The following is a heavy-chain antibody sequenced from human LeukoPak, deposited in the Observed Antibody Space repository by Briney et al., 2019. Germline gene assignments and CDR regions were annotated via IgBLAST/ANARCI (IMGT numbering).Heavy chain of an antibody. CDR2: IDPNSGGT. CDR1: GYIFTDYY. J-gene: IGHJ6*02. V-gene: IGHV1-2*02. Sequence: ASLKVSCQAYGYIFTDYYIHWIRQAPGQGLEWMGWIDPNSGGTHHGPNFQGRATMTRDTPSTTVYMDLSRLRSADTAIYYCARSRTPFYYYGMHVWGLGTSVTVSS. CDR3: ARSRTPFYYYGMHV.